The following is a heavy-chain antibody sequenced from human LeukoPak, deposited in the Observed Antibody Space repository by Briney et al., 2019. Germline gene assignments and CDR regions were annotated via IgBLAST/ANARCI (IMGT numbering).Heavy chain of an antibody. CDR1: GFTFSGYS. CDR3: ARGGSGYSAYDFAY. Sequence: PGGSLRLSCAASGFTFSGYSMNWVRQAPGKGLEWVSYISSSTTTYYTDPVKGRFTISRDNAKKSLFLQMNSLRAEDTAVYYCARGGSGYSAYDFAYWGQAILVTVSS. J-gene: IGHJ4*02. CDR2: ISSSTTT. V-gene: IGHV3-48*01. D-gene: IGHD5-12*01.